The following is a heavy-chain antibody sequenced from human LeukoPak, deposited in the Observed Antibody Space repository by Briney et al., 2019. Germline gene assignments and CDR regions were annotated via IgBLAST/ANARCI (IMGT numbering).Heavy chain of an antibody. CDR1: GFSFSSFA. CDR2: VSGGGAYT. J-gene: IGHJ4*02. Sequence: PGGSLTLSCVGSGFSFSSFAMSWVRQAPGKGLEWVSTVSGGGAYTYYADSVKGRFTVSRDDPKSMPFLQMNLLRPRATALYFFVERITVRASYCLDSWGQGTLVTVSS. CDR3: VERITVRASYCLDS. D-gene: IGHD2-15*01. V-gene: IGHV3-23*01.